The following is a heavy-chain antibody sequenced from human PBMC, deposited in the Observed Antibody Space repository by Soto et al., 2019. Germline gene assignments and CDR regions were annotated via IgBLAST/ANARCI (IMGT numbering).Heavy chain of an antibody. CDR3: ARGLMVYAAFDY. CDR2: ISSSSSYI. CDR1: GFTFSSYS. J-gene: IGHJ4*02. V-gene: IGHV3-21*01. D-gene: IGHD2-8*01. Sequence: EVQLVESGGGLVKPGGSLRLSCAASGFTFSSYSMNWVRQAPGKGLEWVSSISSSSSYIYYADSVKGRVTISRDNAKNSLYLQMNSLRAEDTAVYYCARGLMVYAAFDYWGQGTLVTVSS.